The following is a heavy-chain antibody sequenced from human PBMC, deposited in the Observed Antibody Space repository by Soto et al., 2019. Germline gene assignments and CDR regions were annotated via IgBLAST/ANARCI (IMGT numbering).Heavy chain of an antibody. Sequence: EVQLVASGGGLVKPGGSLRLSCAASGFTFSNAWMSWVRPAPGKGLEWVGRIKSISDGGTTDYAAPVKGRFTISRDDSKSTLYLQMNSLKTEGTAVYFCTTDAAIVWGQGTLVVVAA. CDR1: GFTFSNAW. CDR3: TTDAAIV. D-gene: IGHD1-26*01. J-gene: IGHJ4*02. V-gene: IGHV3-15*01. CDR2: IKSISDGGTT.